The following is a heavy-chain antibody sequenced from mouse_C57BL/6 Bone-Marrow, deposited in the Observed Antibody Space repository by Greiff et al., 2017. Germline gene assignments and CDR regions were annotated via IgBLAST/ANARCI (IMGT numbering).Heavy chain of an antibody. CDR3: ASNWAYYAMDY. Sequence: VQLQQSGPGLVQPSQSLSITCTVSGFSLTSYGVHWVRQSPGKGLEWLGVIWSGRSTDYNAAFISRLSISKDNSKSQVFFIMNSLHADDTAIYYCASNWAYYAMDYWCQGTSVTVSS. D-gene: IGHD4-1*01. V-gene: IGHV2-2*01. CDR2: IWSGRST. J-gene: IGHJ4*01. CDR1: GFSLTSYG.